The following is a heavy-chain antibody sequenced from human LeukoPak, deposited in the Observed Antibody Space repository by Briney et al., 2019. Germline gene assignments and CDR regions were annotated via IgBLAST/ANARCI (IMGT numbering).Heavy chain of an antibody. V-gene: IGHV1-46*01. CDR2: INPSGGST. D-gene: IGHD6-19*01. J-gene: IGHJ4*02. Sequence: ASVNVSCKASGYTFTRNYMHWVRQAPGQGLEWMGIINPSGGSTTYAQKFQGRVTMTRDTSTSTVYMELSSLRSEDTAVYYCARVGSSGWYDYWGQGTLVTVSS. CDR3: ARVGSSGWYDY. CDR1: GYTFTRNY.